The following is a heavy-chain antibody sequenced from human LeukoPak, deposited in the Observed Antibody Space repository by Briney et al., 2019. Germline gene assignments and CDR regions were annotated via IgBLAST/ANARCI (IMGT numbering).Heavy chain of an antibody. J-gene: IGHJ6*02. D-gene: IGHD3-3*01. CDR2: INSDGSNT. CDR3: ARATSGDYDFWSGYSVAYYHYGMDV. CDR1: RFTFSSYW. Sequence: GGSLGLSCAASRFTFSSYWMHWVRQAPGKGLVWVSRINSDGSNTTYADSVKGRFTISRDNAKNTLYLQMNSLRAEDTAVYYCARATSGDYDFWSGYSVAYYHYGMDVWGQGTTVTVSS. V-gene: IGHV3-74*01.